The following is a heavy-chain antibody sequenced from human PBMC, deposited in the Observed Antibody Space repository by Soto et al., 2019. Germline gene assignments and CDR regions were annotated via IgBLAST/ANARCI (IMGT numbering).Heavy chain of an antibody. J-gene: IGHJ5*02. Sequence: QVQLVQSGAEVKKPGSSVKVSCKASGGTFSSYTISWVRQAPGQGLEWMGRIIPILGIANYAQKLQGRVTITADKSTSKAYMELSSLRSEDTAVYYCARDQRDDIVVVPAAMLWFDPWGQGTLVTVSS. V-gene: IGHV1-69*08. CDR1: GGTFSSYT. CDR2: IIPILGIA. CDR3: ARDQRDDIVVVPAAMLWFDP. D-gene: IGHD2-2*01.